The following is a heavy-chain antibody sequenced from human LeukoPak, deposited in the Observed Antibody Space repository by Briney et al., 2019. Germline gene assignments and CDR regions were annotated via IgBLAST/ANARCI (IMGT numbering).Heavy chain of an antibody. D-gene: IGHD3-10*01. CDR1: GGSISSSSYY. J-gene: IGHJ6*02. V-gene: IGHV4-39*01. Sequence: SETLSLTCTVSGGSISSSSYYWGWIRQPPGKGLEWIGSIYYSGSTYYNPSLKSRVTISVDTSKNQFSLKLSSVTAADTAVYYCARRARRTMVRGMDVWGQGTTVAVSS. CDR3: ARRARRTMVRGMDV. CDR2: IYYSGST.